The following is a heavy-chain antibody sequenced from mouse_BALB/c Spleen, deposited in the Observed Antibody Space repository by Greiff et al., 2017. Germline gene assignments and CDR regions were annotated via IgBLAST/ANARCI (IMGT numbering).Heavy chain of an antibody. J-gene: IGHJ4*01. Sequence: EVQLVESGGDLVKPGGSLKLSCAASGFTFSSYGMSWVRQTPDKRLEWVATISSGGSYTYYPDSVKGRFTISRDNAKNTLYLQMSSLKSEDTAMYYCARQGIYYYAMDYWGQGTSVTVSS. CDR1: GFTFSSYG. CDR2: ISSGGSYT. CDR3: ARQGIYYYAMDY. V-gene: IGHV5-6*01.